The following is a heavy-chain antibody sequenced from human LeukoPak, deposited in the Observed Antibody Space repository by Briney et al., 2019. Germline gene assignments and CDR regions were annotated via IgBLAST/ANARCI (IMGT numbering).Heavy chain of an antibody. V-gene: IGHV3-30*02. CDR3: ARAGYYRFDF. CDR1: GFTFSSYG. Sequence: GGSLRLSCAASGFTFSSYGMHWVRQAPGKGLEWVAFIRYDGSNKYYADSVKGRFTISRDNAKNTLYLQANSLRAEDAAVYYCARAGYYRFDFWGQGTLLTVSS. CDR2: IRYDGSNK. D-gene: IGHD3-9*01. J-gene: IGHJ4*02.